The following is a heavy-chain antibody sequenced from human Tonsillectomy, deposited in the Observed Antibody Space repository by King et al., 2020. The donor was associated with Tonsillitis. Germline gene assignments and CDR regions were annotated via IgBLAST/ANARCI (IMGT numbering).Heavy chain of an antibody. CDR3: VKDDQFGQTCYSYMDV. Sequence: VQLVESGGGVVQPGGSLRLSCATSGFTFDDYAMHWVRQAPGKGLEWGSLISVDGGKTFYRDSVKGRFTISRDNSKNSLYLQMNSLRTEDTALYYCVKDDQFGQTCYSYMDVWGKGTTVTVSS. D-gene: IGHD3-10*01. J-gene: IGHJ6*03. V-gene: IGHV3-43*02. CDR1: GFTFDDYA. CDR2: ISVDGGKT.